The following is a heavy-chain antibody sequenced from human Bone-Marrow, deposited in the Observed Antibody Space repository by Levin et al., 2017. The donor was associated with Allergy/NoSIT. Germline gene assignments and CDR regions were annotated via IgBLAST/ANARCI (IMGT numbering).Heavy chain of an antibody. CDR2: IYYIGTT. J-gene: IGHJ2*01. V-gene: IGHV4-39*01. D-gene: IGHD2-15*01. Sequence: SCTVSGGSMSNTDYYWGWVRQPPGKGLEWIANIYYIGTTYYNPSLKSRVTMSVDTSKNQFSLKLNSVTAADTAVYYCARSPCSGGSCLYWYFDLWGRGTLVTVSS. CDR1: GGSMSNTDYY. CDR3: ARSPCSGGSCLYWYFDL.